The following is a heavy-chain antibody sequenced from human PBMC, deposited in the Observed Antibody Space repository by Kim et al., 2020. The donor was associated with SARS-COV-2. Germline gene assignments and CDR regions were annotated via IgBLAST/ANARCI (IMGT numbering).Heavy chain of an antibody. Sequence: GGSLRLSCAASGFTFSSYWMSWVRQAPGKGLEWVANIKQDGSEKYYVDSVKGRFTISRDNAKNSLYLQMNSLRAEDTAVYYCARDPMEPPVPRTVVNTNPPDYWGQGTLVTVSS. V-gene: IGHV3-7*03. J-gene: IGHJ4*02. D-gene: IGHD2-15*01. CDR1: GFTFSSYW. CDR2: IKQDGSEK. CDR3: ARDPMEPPVPRTVVNTNPPDY.